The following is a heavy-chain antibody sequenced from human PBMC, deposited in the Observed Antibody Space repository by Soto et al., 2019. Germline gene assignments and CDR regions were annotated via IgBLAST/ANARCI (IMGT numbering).Heavy chain of an antibody. CDR2: IIPIFGTA. CDR3: ARDIGYYYGSGSYNNYYGMDV. V-gene: IGHV1-69*13. D-gene: IGHD3-10*01. Sequence: ASVKVSCKAPGGTFSSYAISWARQAPGQGLEWMGGIIPIFGTANYAQKFQGRVTITADESTSTAYMELSSLRSEDTAVYYCARDIGYYYGSGSYNNYYGMDVWGQGTTVTVPS. J-gene: IGHJ6*02. CDR1: GGTFSSYA.